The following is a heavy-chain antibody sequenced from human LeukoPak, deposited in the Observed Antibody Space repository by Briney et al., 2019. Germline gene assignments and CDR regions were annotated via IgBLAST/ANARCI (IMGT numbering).Heavy chain of an antibody. CDR2: INPNSGGT. CDR3: ASLSDYGPGSYYSPPFDY. D-gene: IGHD3-10*01. J-gene: IGHJ4*02. Sequence: GASVKVSCKASGYTFTGYYMHWVRQAPGQGLEWMGWINPNSGGTNYAQKFQGRVTMTRDTSISTAYMELSRLRSDDTAVYYCASLSDYGPGSYYSPPFDYWGQGTLVTVSS. CDR1: GYTFTGYY. V-gene: IGHV1-2*02.